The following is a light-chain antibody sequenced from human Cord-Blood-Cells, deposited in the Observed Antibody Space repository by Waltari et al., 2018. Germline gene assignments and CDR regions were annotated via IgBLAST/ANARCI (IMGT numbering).Light chain of an antibody. CDR1: QSVLYSANNKNY. CDR3: QQYYSTPYT. V-gene: IGKV4-1*01. Sequence: DIVMTQSPDPLAVSLGERATINRKSSQSVLYSANNKNYLAWYQQKPGQSPKLLIYWASTRESGVPDRFSGSGSGTDFTLTISSLQAEDVAVYYCQQYYSTPYTFGQGTKLEIK. CDR2: WAS. J-gene: IGKJ2*01.